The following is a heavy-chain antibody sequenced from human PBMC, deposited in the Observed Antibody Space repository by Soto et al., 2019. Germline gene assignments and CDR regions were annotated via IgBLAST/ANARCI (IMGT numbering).Heavy chain of an antibody. CDR2: IIPNCCST. Sequence: GASVKVSCKASGGTFSSYAISWVRQAPGQVLEWMGGIIPNCCSTNYAQKFQGRVTMTRDTSISTAYMELSRLRSDDTAVYYCARVGTIFGVVINTYWGQGTLVTVSS. J-gene: IGHJ4*02. CDR1: GGTFSSYA. D-gene: IGHD3-3*01. CDR3: ARVGTIFGVVINTY. V-gene: IGHV1-2*02.